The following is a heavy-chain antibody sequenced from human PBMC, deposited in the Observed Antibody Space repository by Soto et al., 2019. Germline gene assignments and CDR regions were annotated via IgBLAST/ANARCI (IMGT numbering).Heavy chain of an antibody. CDR2: IIPIFGTA. CDR3: AMGDGYNYYYYYGMDV. J-gene: IGHJ6*02. D-gene: IGHD5-12*01. V-gene: IGHV1-69*13. CDR1: GGTFSSYA. Sequence: GASVKVYCKASGGTFSSYAISWVRQAPGQGLEWMGGIIPIFGTASYAQKFQSRVTITADESTSTAYMELSSLRSEDTAVYYCAMGDGYNYYYYYGMDVCGQGTTVTVS.